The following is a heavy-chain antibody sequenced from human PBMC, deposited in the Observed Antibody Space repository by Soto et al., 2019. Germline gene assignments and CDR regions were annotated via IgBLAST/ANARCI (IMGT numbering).Heavy chain of an antibody. D-gene: IGHD2-2*01. CDR1: GGSFSGYY. J-gene: IGHJ6*02. Sequence: QVQLQQWGAGLLKPSETLSLTCAVYGGSFSGYYWSWIRQPPGKGLEWIGEINHSGSTNYNPSLKSRVTISVDTSKKQCSLKLSSVTAADTAVYYCARGGGYFCSSTSCHPHYYYGMDVWGQGTTVTVSS. V-gene: IGHV4-34*01. CDR2: INHSGST. CDR3: ARGGGYFCSSTSCHPHYYYGMDV.